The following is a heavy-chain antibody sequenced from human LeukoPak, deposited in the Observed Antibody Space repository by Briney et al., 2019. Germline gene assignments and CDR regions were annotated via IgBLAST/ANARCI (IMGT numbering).Heavy chain of an antibody. D-gene: IGHD3-22*01. CDR1: GGSISSYY. CDR2: IYYSGST. J-gene: IGHJ4*02. V-gene: IGHV4-59*12. Sequence: SETLSLTCTVSGGSISSYYWSWIRQPPGKGLEWIGYIYYSGSTNYNPSLKSRVTISVDTSKNQFSLKLSSVTAADTAVYYCARLRIYYDSSGYYQDYWGQGTLVTVSS. CDR3: ARLRIYYDSSGYYQDY.